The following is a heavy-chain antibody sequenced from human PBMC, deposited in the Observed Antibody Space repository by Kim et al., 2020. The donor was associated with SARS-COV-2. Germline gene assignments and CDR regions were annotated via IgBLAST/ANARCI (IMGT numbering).Heavy chain of an antibody. CDR2: TYYRSKWLN. Sequence: SQTLSLTCAISGDSVSSNNAAWNWIRQSPSRGLEWLGRTYYRSKWLNDYALSVKSRITINPDTSKNHFSLQLSSVTPEDTAVYYCANGGSGLGGMNVWGQGSTVTV. CDR1: GDSVSSNNAA. J-gene: IGHJ6*02. V-gene: IGHV6-1*01. D-gene: IGHD3-16*01. CDR3: ANGGSGLGGMNV.